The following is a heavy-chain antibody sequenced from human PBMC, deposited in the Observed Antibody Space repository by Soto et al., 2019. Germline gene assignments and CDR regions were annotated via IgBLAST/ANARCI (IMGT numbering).Heavy chain of an antibody. V-gene: IGHV1-69*01. J-gene: IGHJ6*02. CDR2: IIPIFGTA. D-gene: IGHD5-18*01. CDR3: AGDQGAQAMDSYYYCYGMDV. Sequence: QVQLVQSGAEVKKPGSSVKVSCKASGGTFSSYAISWVRQAPGQGLEWMGGIIPIFGTANYAQKFQGRVTITEDESTSTAYMELGSLRSEDTAVYYCAGDQGAQAMDSYYYCYGMDVWGQGTTVTVSS. CDR1: GGTFSSYA.